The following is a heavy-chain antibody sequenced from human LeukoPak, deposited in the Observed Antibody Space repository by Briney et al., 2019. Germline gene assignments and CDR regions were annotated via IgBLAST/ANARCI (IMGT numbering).Heavy chain of an antibody. D-gene: IGHD3-10*01. CDR3: ARCADYYGSGSYTYFDY. V-gene: IGHV1-69*02. J-gene: IGHJ4*02. Sequence: SVNVSCKASGYTFTGYYMHWVRQAPGQGLEWMGRIIPILGIANYAQKFQGRVTITADKSTSTAYMELSSLRSEDTAVYYCARCADYYGSGSYTYFDYWGQGTLVTVSS. CDR1: GYTFTGYY. CDR2: IIPILGIA.